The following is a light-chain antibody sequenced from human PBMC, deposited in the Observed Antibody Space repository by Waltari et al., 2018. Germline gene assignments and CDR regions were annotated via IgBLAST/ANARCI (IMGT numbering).Light chain of an antibody. V-gene: IGLV3-21*01. CDR1: NIGTKS. CDR3: QVWDANNEPGL. Sequence: SYVLTQPPSVSVAPGETARVTCGGNNIGTKSVHWYRQKPGQAPVLVISYDSDRPSGIPGRFYGCNSGDTATLTISRVEAGDEADYYCQVWDANNEPGLFGTGTEVTV. J-gene: IGLJ1*01. CDR2: YDS.